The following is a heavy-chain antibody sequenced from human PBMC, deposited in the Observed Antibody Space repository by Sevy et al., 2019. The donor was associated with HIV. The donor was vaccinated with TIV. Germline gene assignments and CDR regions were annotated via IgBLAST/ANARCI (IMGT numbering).Heavy chain of an antibody. J-gene: IGHJ5*02. CDR3: AKAAYCGGDCYRFDP. CDR2: ISWNSGSI. V-gene: IGHV3-9*01. Sequence: GGSLRLSCAASGFTFDDYAMHWVRQAPGNGLEWVSGISWNSGSIGYADSVKGRFTISRDNAKNSLYLQMNSLRAEDTALYYCAKAAYCGGDCYRFDPWGQGTLVTVSS. CDR1: GFTFDDYA. D-gene: IGHD2-21*02.